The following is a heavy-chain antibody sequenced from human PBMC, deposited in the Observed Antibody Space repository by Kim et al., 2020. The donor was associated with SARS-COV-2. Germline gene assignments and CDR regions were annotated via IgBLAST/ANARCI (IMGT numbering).Heavy chain of an antibody. Sequence: SETLSLTCTVSGGSISSYYWSWIRQPPGKGLEWIGYIYYSGSTNYNPSLKSRVTISVDTSKNQFSLKLSSVTAADTAVYYCASLAAAQTSLDYWGQGTLVTVSS. J-gene: IGHJ4*02. CDR1: GGSISSYY. V-gene: IGHV4-59*01. CDR2: IYYSGST. CDR3: ASLAAAQTSLDY. D-gene: IGHD6-13*01.